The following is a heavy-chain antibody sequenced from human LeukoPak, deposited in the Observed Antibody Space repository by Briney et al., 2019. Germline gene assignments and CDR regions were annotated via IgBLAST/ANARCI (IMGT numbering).Heavy chain of an antibody. V-gene: IGHV3-30*18. D-gene: IGHD4-17*01. CDR2: ISYDGSNK. J-gene: IGHJ4*02. CDR1: GFTFSSYG. CDR3: AKDLAVTTSSFDY. Sequence: PGGSLRLSCAASGFTFSSYGMHWVRQAPGKGLEWVAVISYDGSNKYYADSVKGRFTISRDNSKNTLYLQMNSLRAEDTAVYYCAKDLAVTTSSFDYWGQGTLVTVSS.